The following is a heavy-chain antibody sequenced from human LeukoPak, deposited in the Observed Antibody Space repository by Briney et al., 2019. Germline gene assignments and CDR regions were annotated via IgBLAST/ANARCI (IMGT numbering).Heavy chain of an antibody. J-gene: IGHJ4*02. CDR1: EFSFSNYW. CDR2: INSDGSST. D-gene: IGHD3-22*01. Sequence: GGSLRLSCVGSEFSFSNYWMHWVRQAPGKGLVWVSRINSDGSSTSYADSVKGRFTISRDNAKNTLYLQMNSLRAEDTAVYYCASVFKERYDSSGSFFDDWGQGTLVTVSS. CDR3: ASVFKERYDSSGSFFDD. V-gene: IGHV3-74*01.